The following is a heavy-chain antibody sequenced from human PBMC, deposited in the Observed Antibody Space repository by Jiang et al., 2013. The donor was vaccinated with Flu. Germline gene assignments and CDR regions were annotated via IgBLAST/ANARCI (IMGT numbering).Heavy chain of an antibody. CDR2: IYFSGTT. CDR3: TRVVGTATFPDS. D-gene: IGHD1-26*01. Sequence: GPGLVKPSETLSLTCTVSGGSISSYYWSWIRQPPGKGLEWIGYIYFSGTTHYNPSLKSRVSISVDTSKNQMSLKLSSVTAADTAFYHCTRVVGTATFPDSWGQGTLVTVSS. V-gene: IGHV4-59*01. CDR1: GGSISSYY. J-gene: IGHJ4*02.